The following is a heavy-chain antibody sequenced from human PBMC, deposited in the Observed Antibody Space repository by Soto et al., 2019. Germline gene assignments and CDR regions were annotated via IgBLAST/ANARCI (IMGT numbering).Heavy chain of an antibody. D-gene: IGHD1-7*01. Sequence: QVQPQESGPGLVKPLETLSLTCTVSGGSISSYHWSWIRQPAGKGLEWIGRIYTSGNTNYNPSLRSRVPLSIDTSKNPFFLPLNSVTAADSAVYFWGRESGDTWDYEAYWGQGTPVTVSS. V-gene: IGHV4-4*07. CDR2: IYTSGNT. J-gene: IGHJ4*02. CDR1: GGSISSYH. CDR3: GRESGDTWDYEAY.